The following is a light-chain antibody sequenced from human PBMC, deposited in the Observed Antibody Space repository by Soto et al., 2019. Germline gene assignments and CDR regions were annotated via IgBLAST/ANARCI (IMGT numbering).Light chain of an antibody. CDR1: QSVSSSY. V-gene: IGKV3-15*01. CDR3: QQYDKWPPT. CDR2: GAS. J-gene: IGKJ1*01. Sequence: EIVLTQSPGTLSLSPGERATLSCRASQSVSSSYLAWYQQKPGQAPRLLIYGASTRATGIPVRFSGSGSGTEFTLTISSLQSADFAVYYCQQYDKWPPTFGQGTKVDIK.